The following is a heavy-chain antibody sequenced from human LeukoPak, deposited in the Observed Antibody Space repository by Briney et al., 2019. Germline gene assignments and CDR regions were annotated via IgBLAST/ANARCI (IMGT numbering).Heavy chain of an antibody. J-gene: IGHJ4*02. V-gene: IGHV3-23*05. CDR1: GFTFSSYA. Sequence: GGSLRLSCAASGFTFSSYAMSWVRQAPGEGLEWVSSLDESGSATYYADSVKGRFTISRDNSKNILYLQMDSLRAEDTAVYYCAKKGFLVSPGNYFDYWGQGTLVTVSS. CDR2: LDESGSAT. D-gene: IGHD2-2*01. CDR3: AKKGFLVSPGNYFDY.